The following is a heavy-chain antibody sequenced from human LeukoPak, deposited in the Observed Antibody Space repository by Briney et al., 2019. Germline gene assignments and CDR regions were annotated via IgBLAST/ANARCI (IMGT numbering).Heavy chain of an antibody. J-gene: IGHJ3*01. D-gene: IGHD3-16*02. CDR3: ASAFDMVIAPGDDFDV. Sequence: GGSLRLSCAASGFSFSKYWMHWVRQTPGEGLVWVARIKEDGTYTSYADSVKGRFTISRDNARNIVFLQMNSLRADDTAVYYCASAFDMVIAPGDDFDVWGQQTMVTVSS. V-gene: IGHV3-74*01. CDR2: IKEDGTYT. CDR1: GFSFSKYW.